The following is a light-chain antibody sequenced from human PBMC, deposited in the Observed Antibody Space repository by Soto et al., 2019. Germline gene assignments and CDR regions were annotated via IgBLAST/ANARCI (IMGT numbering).Light chain of an antibody. Sequence: QSVLTQPASVSGSPGQSITISCTGTSSDVGNYIFVSWYRQHPGKAPKLMIYDIDNRPSGVSNRFSGSKSGNTASLTISGLQAEVEADYYCVSYTTSASYVFGTGTKLTVL. V-gene: IGLV2-14*01. CDR3: VSYTTSASYV. CDR2: DID. CDR1: SSDVGNYIF. J-gene: IGLJ1*01.